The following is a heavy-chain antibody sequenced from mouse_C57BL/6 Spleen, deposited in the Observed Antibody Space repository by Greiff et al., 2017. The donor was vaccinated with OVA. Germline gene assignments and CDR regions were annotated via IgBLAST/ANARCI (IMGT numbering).Heavy chain of an antibody. Sequence: VQLQQPGTELVKPGASVKLSCKASGYTFTSYWMHWVKQRPGQGLEWIGNINPSNGGTNYNEKFKSKATLTVDKSSSTAYMQLSSLTSEDSAVYYCARSPITTVVADWYFDVWGTGTTVTVSS. D-gene: IGHD1-1*01. CDR2: INPSNGGT. CDR3: ARSPITTVVADWYFDV. CDR1: GYTFTSYW. V-gene: IGHV1-53*01. J-gene: IGHJ1*03.